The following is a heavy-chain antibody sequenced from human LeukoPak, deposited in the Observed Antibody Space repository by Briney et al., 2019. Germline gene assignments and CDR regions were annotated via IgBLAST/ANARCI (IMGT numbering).Heavy chain of an antibody. CDR3: ARTPENYDILTGYPFDY. Sequence: ASVKVSCKASGYTFTSYAMHWVRLAPGQRLEWMGWINAGNGNTKYSQKFQGRVTITRDTSASTAYMELSSLRSEDTAVYYCARTPENYDILTGYPFDYWGQGTLVTVSS. CDR1: GYTFTSYA. V-gene: IGHV1-3*01. CDR2: INAGNGNT. J-gene: IGHJ4*02. D-gene: IGHD3-9*01.